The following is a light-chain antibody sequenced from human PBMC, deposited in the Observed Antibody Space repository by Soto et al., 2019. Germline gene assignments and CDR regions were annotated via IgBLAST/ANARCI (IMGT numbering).Light chain of an antibody. V-gene: IGLV2-14*01. CDR2: EVS. CDR1: SSDVVGYNY. CDR3: SSYTSSSPDWV. J-gene: IGLJ3*02. Sequence: QSALTQPASVSGSPVQSITISCTGTSSDVVGYNYVSWYQQHPGKAPKLMIYEVSNRPSGVSNRFSGSKSGNTASLTISGLQAEDEADYYCSSYTSSSPDWVFGGGTKLTVL.